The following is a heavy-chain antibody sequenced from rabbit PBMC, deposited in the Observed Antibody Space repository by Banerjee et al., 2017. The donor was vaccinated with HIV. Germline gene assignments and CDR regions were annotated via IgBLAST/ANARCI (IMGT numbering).Heavy chain of an antibody. Sequence: QEQLEESGGGLVQPEGSLTLTCTASGFSISSSYYMCWVRQAPGKGPEWIACIYGGSSGSTDYASWAKGRFTISKTSSTTVTLQMTSLTAADTATYFCARDPSGGGIDYDLWGPGTLVTVS. V-gene: IGHV1S45*01. CDR1: GFSISSSYY. CDR3: ARDPSGGGIDYDL. D-gene: IGHD1-1*01. CDR2: IYGGSSGST. J-gene: IGHJ6*01.